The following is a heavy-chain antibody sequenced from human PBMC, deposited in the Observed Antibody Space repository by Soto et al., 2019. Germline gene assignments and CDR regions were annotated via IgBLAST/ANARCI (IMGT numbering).Heavy chain of an antibody. D-gene: IGHD2-15*01. CDR3: AKVSRPVVSYYYMDV. CDR1: GFTFSSYA. CDR2: ISGSGGST. J-gene: IGHJ6*03. Sequence: EVQLVESGGGLVQPGGSLRLSCAASGFTFSSYAMSWVRQAPGKGLEWVSAISGSGGSTYYADSVKGRFTISRDNSKNTMYLQMNSRRAEDTAVYYCAKVSRPVVSYYYMDVWGKGTTVTVSS. V-gene: IGHV3-23*04.